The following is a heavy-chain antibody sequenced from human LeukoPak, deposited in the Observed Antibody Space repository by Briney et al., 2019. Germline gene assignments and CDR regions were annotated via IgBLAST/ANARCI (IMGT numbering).Heavy chain of an antibody. J-gene: IGHJ4*02. CDR2: ISGSGGST. CDR1: GFTFSSYA. V-gene: IGHV3-23*01. Sequence: PGGSLRLSCAASGFTFSSYAMNWVRQAPGKGLEWVSAISGSGGSTDYADSVKGRFTISRDNSKNTLYLQMNSLRAEDTAVYYCASDLGYFRNTFDYWGQGTLVTVSS. D-gene: IGHD3-22*01. CDR3: ASDLGYFRNTFDY.